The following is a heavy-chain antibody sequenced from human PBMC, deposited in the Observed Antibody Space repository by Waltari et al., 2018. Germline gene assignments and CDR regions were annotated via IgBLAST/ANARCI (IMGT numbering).Heavy chain of an antibody. CDR2: IRYDGSNK. CDR1: GFTFSSYG. D-gene: IGHD6-13*01. CDR3: AKDSGGAAADEGYYYYYMDV. J-gene: IGHJ6*03. V-gene: IGHV3-30*02. Sequence: QVQLVESGGGVVQPGGSLRLSCAASGFTFSSYGMHCVRQAPGKGREWVAFIRYDGSNKYYADSVKGRFTISRDNSKNTLYLQMNSLRAEDTAVYYCAKDSGGAAADEGYYYYYMDVWGKGTTVTISS.